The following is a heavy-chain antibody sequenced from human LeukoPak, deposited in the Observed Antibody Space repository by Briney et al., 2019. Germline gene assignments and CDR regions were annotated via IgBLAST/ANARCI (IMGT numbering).Heavy chain of an antibody. D-gene: IGHD4-23*01. J-gene: IGHJ6*03. CDR2: IYYSGST. V-gene: IGHV4-59*01. CDR1: GGSFSSYY. CDR3: ARGTTVVTAGMDV. Sequence: SETLSLTCAVYGGSFSSYYWSWIRQPPGKGLEWIGYIYYSGSTNYSPSLKSRVTISVDTSKNQFSLKLSSVTAADTAVYYCARGTTVVTAGMDVWGKGTTVTISS.